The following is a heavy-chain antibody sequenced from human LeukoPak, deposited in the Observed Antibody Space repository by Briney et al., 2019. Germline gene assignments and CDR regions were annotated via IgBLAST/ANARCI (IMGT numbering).Heavy chain of an antibody. CDR2: IDPNTGDT. CDR1: GQSLTGYF. V-gene: IGHV1-2*06. D-gene: IGHD3-10*01. CDR3: ARLGLHGSGTYYFFDY. J-gene: IGHJ4*02. Sequence: ASVKVSCKASGQSLTGYFTHWVRQAPGQGPEWVGRIDPNTGDTIYAQNFQGRVTVTSATSISTAYMELSRLTSDDTAVYFCARLGLHGSGTYYFFDYWGQGTLVTVSS.